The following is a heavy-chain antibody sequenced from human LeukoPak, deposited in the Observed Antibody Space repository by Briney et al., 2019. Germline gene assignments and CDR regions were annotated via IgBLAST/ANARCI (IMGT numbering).Heavy chain of an antibody. J-gene: IGHJ6*04. CDR3: AELGITMIGGV. Sequence: GSLRLSCAASGFTFSSYSMNWVRQAPGKGLEWVSYISSTGSSIDYADSVKGRFTISRDNAKNSLYLQMNSLRAEDTAVYYCAELGITMIGGVWGKGTTVTISS. CDR1: GFTFSSYS. V-gene: IGHV3-48*04. CDR2: ISSTGSSI. D-gene: IGHD3-10*02.